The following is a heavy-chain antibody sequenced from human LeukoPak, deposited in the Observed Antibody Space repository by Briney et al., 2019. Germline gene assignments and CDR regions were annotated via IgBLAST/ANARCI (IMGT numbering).Heavy chain of an antibody. V-gene: IGHV1-46*01. CDR3: ARGDSSAYFLDLDY. J-gene: IGHJ4*02. CDR2: ISPSGGST. Sequence: ASVKVSCKAFGYTFTRYYMHWVRQAPGQGPEWMGVISPSGGSTTYAQKFQGRVTLTRDMSTSTDYLELSSLRSEDTAVYYCARGDSSAYFLDLDYWGQGTLVTVSS. D-gene: IGHD3-22*01. CDR1: GYTFTRYY.